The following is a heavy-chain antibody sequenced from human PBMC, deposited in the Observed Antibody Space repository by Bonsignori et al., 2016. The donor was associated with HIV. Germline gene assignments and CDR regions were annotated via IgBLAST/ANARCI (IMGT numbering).Heavy chain of an antibody. J-gene: IGHJ4*02. V-gene: IGHV1-69*10. D-gene: IGHD6-13*01. Sequence: WVRQAPGQGLEWMGGIIPLLGMANYAQNFQGTVAITADESTSTAYMELSSLRSEDTAIYFCARQSRSGQAGHFDYWGQGTLVTVSS. CDR3: ARQSRSGQAGHFDY. CDR2: IIPLLGMA.